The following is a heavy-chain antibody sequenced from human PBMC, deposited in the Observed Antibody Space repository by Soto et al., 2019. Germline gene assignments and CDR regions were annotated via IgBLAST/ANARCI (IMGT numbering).Heavy chain of an antibody. V-gene: IGHV2-5*01. J-gene: IGHJ5*02. Sequence: SGPTLVNPTQTLTLTCTLSGFSLSTSGVGVGWIRQPPGKALEWLALIYWNDDKRYSPSLKSRLTITKDTSKNQVVLTMTNMDPVDTATYYCAHRRSGSYPNWFDPWGQGTLVTVSS. D-gene: IGHD3-10*01. CDR2: IYWNDDK. CDR3: AHRRSGSYPNWFDP. CDR1: GFSLSTSGVG.